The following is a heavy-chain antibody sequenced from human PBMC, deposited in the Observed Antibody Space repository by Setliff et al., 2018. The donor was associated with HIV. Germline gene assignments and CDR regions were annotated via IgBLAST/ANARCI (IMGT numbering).Heavy chain of an antibody. CDR3: ARGRRRSSTPYYFDS. CDR1: NDSINYQY. J-gene: IGHJ4*02. V-gene: IGHV4-59*11. Sequence: SETLSLTCTVSNDSINYQYSAWIRQPPGKGLEWIGSIYYSGNTNYNPSLKSRVTISIDTSKSQFSLKLTSVSAADTAMYYCARGRRRSSTPYYFDSWGQGTLVTVSS. CDR2: IYYSGNT.